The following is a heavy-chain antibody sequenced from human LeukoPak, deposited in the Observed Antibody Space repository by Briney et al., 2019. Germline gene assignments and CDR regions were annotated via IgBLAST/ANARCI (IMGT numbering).Heavy chain of an antibody. D-gene: IGHD6-13*01. V-gene: IGHV1-69*01. Sequence: SVKVSCKASGGTFSSYAISWVRQAPGQGLEWMGGIIPIFGTANYAQKFQGRVTITADESTSTAYMELSSLRSEDTAVYYCATIAAAGTQWFDPWGQGTLVTVSS. J-gene: IGHJ5*02. CDR3: ATIAAAGTQWFDP. CDR1: GGTFSSYA. CDR2: IIPIFGTA.